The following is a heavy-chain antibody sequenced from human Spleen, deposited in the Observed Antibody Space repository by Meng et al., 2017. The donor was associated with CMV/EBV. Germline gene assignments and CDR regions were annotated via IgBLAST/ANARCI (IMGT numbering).Heavy chain of an antibody. Sequence: CKASGYNFTGYFLHWVRQAPGQGLEWMGRIDPNSGGTHYAQKFQGRVTLSRDTSISTAYMALSRLRPDDTAVYFCARLNYYGSGSADYWGQGALVTVSS. D-gene: IGHD3-10*01. V-gene: IGHV1-2*06. CDR1: GYNFTGYF. CDR2: IDPNSGGT. CDR3: ARLNYYGSGSADY. J-gene: IGHJ4*02.